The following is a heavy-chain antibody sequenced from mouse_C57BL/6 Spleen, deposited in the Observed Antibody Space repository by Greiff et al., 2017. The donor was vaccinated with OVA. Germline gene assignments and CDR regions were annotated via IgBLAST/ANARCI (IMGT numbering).Heavy chain of an antibody. D-gene: IGHD2-4*01. Sequence: VQLQQSGAELVKPGASVKMSCKASGYTFTSYWITWVKQRPGQGLEWIGDIYPGSGSTNYNEKFKSKATLTVDTSSSTAYMQLSSLTSEDSAVYYCARSGDYDVSFDYWGQGTTLTVSS. V-gene: IGHV1-55*01. CDR2: IYPGSGST. J-gene: IGHJ2*01. CDR1: GYTFTSYW. CDR3: ARSGDYDVSFDY.